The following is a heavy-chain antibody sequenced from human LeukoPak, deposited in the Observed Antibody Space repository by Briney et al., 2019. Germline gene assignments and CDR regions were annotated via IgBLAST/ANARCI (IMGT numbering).Heavy chain of an antibody. D-gene: IGHD4-17*01. J-gene: IGHJ4*02. CDR2: ISAYDGNT. CDR1: GYTFTSYG. V-gene: IGHV1-18*01. CDR3: ARVGTTVTNDPEYYFDY. Sequence: GASVKVSCKASGYTFTSYGISWVRQAPGQGLEWMGWISAYDGNTNYAQKLQGRVTMTTDTSTSTAYMELRSLRSDDTAVYYCARVGTTVTNDPEYYFDYWGQGTLVTVSS.